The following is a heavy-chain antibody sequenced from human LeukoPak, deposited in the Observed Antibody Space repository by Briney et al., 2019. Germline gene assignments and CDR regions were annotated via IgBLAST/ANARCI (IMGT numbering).Heavy chain of an antibody. CDR1: GYTFTSYG. V-gene: IGHV1-18*01. CDR3: ARKWIVGATFGFDP. CDR2: ISAYNGNT. J-gene: IGHJ5*02. D-gene: IGHD1-26*01. Sequence: GASVKVSCKASGYTFTSYGIRWVRQAPGQGLEWMGWISAYNGNTNYAQKLQGRVTMTTDTSTSTAYMELRSLRSDDTAVYYCARKWIVGATFGFDPWGQGTLVTVSS.